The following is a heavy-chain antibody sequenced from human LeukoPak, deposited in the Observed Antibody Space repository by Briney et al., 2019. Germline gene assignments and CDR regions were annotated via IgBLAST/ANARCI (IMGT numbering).Heavy chain of an antibody. CDR2: INSDGSST. CDR3: ARGGWFGEWGYYYGMDV. D-gene: IGHD3-10*01. J-gene: IGHJ6*02. Sequence: GGSLRLSCAASGFTFSSYSMNWVRQAPGKGLVWVSRINSDGSSTSYADSVKGRFTISRDNAKNTLYLQMNSLRAEDTAVYYCARGGWFGEWGYYYGMDVWGQGTTVTVSS. V-gene: IGHV3-74*01. CDR1: GFTFSSYS.